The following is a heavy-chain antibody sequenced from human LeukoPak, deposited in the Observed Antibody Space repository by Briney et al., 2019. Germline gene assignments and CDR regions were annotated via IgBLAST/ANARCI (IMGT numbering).Heavy chain of an antibody. D-gene: IGHD2-21*02. CDR3: ARDIVVVTATFYYYYYGMDV. CDR2: ISGGSRTI. Sequence: GGSLRLSCAASGFTFSDYYMNWIRQAPGKGLEWVSSISGGSRTINYADSVKGRFTTSRDNAKNSLFLQVNSLRAEDTAVYYCARDIVVVTATFYYYYYGMDVWGQGTTVTVSS. V-gene: IGHV3-11*01. CDR1: GFTFSDYY. J-gene: IGHJ6*02.